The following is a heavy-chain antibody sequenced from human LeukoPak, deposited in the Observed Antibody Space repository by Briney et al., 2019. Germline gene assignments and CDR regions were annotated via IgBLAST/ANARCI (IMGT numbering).Heavy chain of an antibody. J-gene: IGHJ4*02. Sequence: PGGSLRLACAASGLTFTNAWMNWVRQSPGKGLEWVGRVKSKSDRGTTDYSSHASGRFTISRDDPKRTSYLHMNSLQTEDTAVYYCATGDGWGHTFDYWGQGALVTVSS. CDR3: ATGDGWGHTFDY. D-gene: IGHD3-16*01. CDR2: VKSKSDRGTT. V-gene: IGHV3-15*05. CDR1: GLTFTNAW.